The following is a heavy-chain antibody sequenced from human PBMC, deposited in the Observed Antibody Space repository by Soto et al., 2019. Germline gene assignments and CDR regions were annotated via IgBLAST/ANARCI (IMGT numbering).Heavy chain of an antibody. CDR3: ARGASYHAFDI. Sequence: ASVKVSCKASGYTFTSYAMHWVRQAPGQRPEWMGWINAGNGNTKYSQKFQGRVTITRDTSASTAYMELSSLRSEDTAVYYCARGASYHAFDIWGQGTMVTVSS. J-gene: IGHJ3*02. CDR1: GYTFTSYA. V-gene: IGHV1-3*01. CDR2: INAGNGNT. D-gene: IGHD5-18*01.